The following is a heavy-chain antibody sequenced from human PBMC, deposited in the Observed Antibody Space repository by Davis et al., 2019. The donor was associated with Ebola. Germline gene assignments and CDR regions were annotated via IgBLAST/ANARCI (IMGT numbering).Heavy chain of an antibody. D-gene: IGHD4-17*01. CDR3: AGQEGDYGEH. Sequence: PSETLSLTCIASGDSVSSSRYSWAWVRQPAEEGLEWIGTISYGGTTNGKPSLKGRFTISVDTSKNQFSLKLNSVTSADTAIYYCAGQEGDYGEHWGRGTLVTVSS. CDR1: GDSVSSSRYS. CDR2: ISYGGTT. J-gene: IGHJ1*01. V-gene: IGHV4-39*01.